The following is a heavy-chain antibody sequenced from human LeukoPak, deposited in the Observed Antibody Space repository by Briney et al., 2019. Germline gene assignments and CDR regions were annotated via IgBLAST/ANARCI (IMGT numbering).Heavy chain of an antibody. V-gene: IGHV1-69*04. Sequence: SVKVSCKASGDTFSTYALSWVRQAPGQGLEWMGRIIPVFGITNYAQKFQGRVTITADTSTSTAYMQLSSLTSEDTAVYYCANHKEDYYDSSGYSWGQGTLVTVSS. D-gene: IGHD3-22*01. CDR2: IIPVFGIT. CDR1: GDTFSTYA. CDR3: ANHKEDYYDSSGYS. J-gene: IGHJ5*02.